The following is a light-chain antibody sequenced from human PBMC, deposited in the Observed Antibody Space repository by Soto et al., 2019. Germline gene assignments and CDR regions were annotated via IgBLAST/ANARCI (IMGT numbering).Light chain of an antibody. Sequence: EIVLTQSPGTLSLSPGERATLSCRASQSVSSSYLAWYQQKPGQAPRLLIYGASSRATGIPDRFSGSGSGTAFTRTISRLEPEDFAVYYCQQYDNSPPYTFGQGTNLEIK. CDR2: GAS. J-gene: IGKJ2*01. CDR3: QQYDNSPPYT. V-gene: IGKV3-20*01. CDR1: QSVSSSY.